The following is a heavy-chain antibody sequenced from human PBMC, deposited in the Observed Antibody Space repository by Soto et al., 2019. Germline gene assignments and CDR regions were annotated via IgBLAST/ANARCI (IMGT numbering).Heavy chain of an antibody. CDR1: GESVSSSSYY. CDR2: IYYSGRT. J-gene: IGHJ4*02. CDR3: ARQRTTVVTQAYFDH. Sequence: TLSLTCIVSGESVSSSSYYWGWIRQPPGKGLEWIGSIYYSGRTYYNPSFKSRVTIPIDTSKNQLSLKLSSVTATDTAVYYCARQRTTVVTQAYFDHWGQGALVTVSS. D-gene: IGHD2-21*02. V-gene: IGHV4-39*01.